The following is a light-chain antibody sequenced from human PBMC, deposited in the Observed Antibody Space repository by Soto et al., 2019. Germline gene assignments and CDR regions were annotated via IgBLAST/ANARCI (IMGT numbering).Light chain of an antibody. V-gene: IGKV3D-20*02. CDR2: GAS. Sequence: EIVLTQSPGTLSLSPGERATLSCRASQSVSNNYLAWYQQKPGQAPRLLIYGASNRATGIPDRFSGSGSGTDFTLTISSLQSEDFAVYYCQQHNNWPSTFGQGTKVDIK. CDR3: QQHNNWPST. CDR1: QSVSNNY. J-gene: IGKJ1*01.